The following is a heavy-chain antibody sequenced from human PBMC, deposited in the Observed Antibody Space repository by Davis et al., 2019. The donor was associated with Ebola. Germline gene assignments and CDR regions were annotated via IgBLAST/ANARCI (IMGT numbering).Heavy chain of an antibody. Sequence: SETLSLTCAVSGGSISSPNWWSWVRQPPGKGLEWIGEIFHSGSTNYNPSLKSRVTISVGKSRNQFSLKLSSVTAADTAVYYCARLRYGDYGGFDYWGQGTLVTVSS. D-gene: IGHD4-17*01. CDR2: IFHSGST. J-gene: IGHJ4*02. CDR3: ARLRYGDYGGFDY. V-gene: IGHV4-4*02. CDR1: GGSISSPNW.